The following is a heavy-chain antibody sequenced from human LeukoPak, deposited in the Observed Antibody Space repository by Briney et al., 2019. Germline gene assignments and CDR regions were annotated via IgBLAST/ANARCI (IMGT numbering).Heavy chain of an antibody. CDR2: ISSSSSYI. J-gene: IGHJ3*02. CDR3: ARDEIAARLNLGAFDI. Sequence: GGSLRLSCAASGFTFRTYWMHWVRQAPGKGLEWVSSISSSSSYIYYADSVKGRFTISRDNAKNSLYLQMNSLRAEDTAVYYCARDEIAARLNLGAFDIWGQGTMVTVSS. V-gene: IGHV3-21*01. D-gene: IGHD6-6*01. CDR1: GFTFRTYW.